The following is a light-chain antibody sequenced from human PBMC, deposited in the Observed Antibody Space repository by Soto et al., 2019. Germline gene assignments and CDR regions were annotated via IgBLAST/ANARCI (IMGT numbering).Light chain of an antibody. V-gene: IGKV1-5*03. Sequence: EIQMTQSPCTLSASVGGRVTITCRASQSISSWLAWYQQKPGKAPKLLIYKASTLKSGVPSRFSGSGSGTEFTLTISSLQPDDFATYYCQHYNSYSEAFGQGTKVDI. CDR2: KAS. CDR1: QSISSW. CDR3: QHYNSYSEA. J-gene: IGKJ1*01.